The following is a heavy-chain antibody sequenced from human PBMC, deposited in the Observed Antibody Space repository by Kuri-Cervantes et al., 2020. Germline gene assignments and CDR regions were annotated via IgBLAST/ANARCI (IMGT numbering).Heavy chain of an antibody. CDR3: AREGVRITIFGVVIYPYYFDY. CDR1: GDSVPSHSAA. CDR2: TYYRSKWYN. D-gene: IGHD3-3*01. J-gene: IGHJ4*02. V-gene: IGHV6-1*01. Sequence: SQTLSLTCAISGDSVPSHSAAWNWIRQSPSRGLEWLGRTYYRSKWYNDYAVSVKSRITINPDTSKNQFSLQLNSVTPEDTAVYYCAREGVRITIFGVVIYPYYFDYWGQGTLVTVSS.